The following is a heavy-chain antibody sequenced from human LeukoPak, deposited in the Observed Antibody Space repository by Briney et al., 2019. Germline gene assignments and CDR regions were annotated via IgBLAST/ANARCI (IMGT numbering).Heavy chain of an antibody. CDR2: INHSGST. J-gene: IGHJ3*02. D-gene: IGHD3-10*01. CDR3: AKNMVRGVITRRAFDI. CDR1: GGSIRSYY. Sequence: SETLSLTCTVSGGSIRSYYWSWIRQPPGKGLEWIGEINHSGSTNYNPSLKSRVTISVDTSKNQFSLKLSSVTAADTAVYYCAKNMVRGVITRRAFDIWGQGTMVTVSS. V-gene: IGHV4-34*01.